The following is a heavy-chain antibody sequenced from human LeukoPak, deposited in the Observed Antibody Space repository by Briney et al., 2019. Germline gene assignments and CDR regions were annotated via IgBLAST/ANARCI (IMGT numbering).Heavy chain of an antibody. CDR1: GYTFTGYY. V-gene: IGHV1-2*04. CDR2: INPNSGGT. J-gene: IGHJ3*02. D-gene: IGHD3-10*01. Sequence: ASVKVSCKASGYTFTGYYMHWVRQAPGQGLEWMGWINPNSGGTNYAQKFQGWVTMTRDTSISTAYMELSRLRSDDTAVYYCARTMVRGVIITAFDIWGQGTMVTVSS. CDR3: ARTMVRGVIITAFDI.